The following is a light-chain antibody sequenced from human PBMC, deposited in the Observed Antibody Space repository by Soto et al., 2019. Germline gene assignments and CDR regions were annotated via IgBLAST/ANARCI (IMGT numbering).Light chain of an antibody. CDR3: CSYADGSIYF. CDR1: ARDFGAYDY. J-gene: IGLJ1*01. CDR2: YVD. Sequence: QSALTQPASVSGSLEHSITISCTGTARDFGAYDYVSWYLQYPDKAPQLLIYYVDHRPSGVSSRFSGSKSANTASLTISGLQAEDEGDYYCCSYADGSIYFFGTGTKLTVL. V-gene: IGLV2-14*03.